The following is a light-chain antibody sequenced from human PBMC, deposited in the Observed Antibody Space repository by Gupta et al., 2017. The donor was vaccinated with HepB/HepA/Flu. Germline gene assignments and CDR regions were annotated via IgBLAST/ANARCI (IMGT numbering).Light chain of an antibody. Sequence: QSALTPPPSASGSPGQSVPISCTATRSDVAGYTYVSWYPQHPGKAPKLMIYEVSKRPPGFPDRFSGSKAGNTASLTVSGLQAEDEADYYCSSYAGSNPRYVFGTGTNVTVL. CDR1: RSDVAGYTY. CDR3: SSYAGSNPRYV. V-gene: IGLV2-8*01. J-gene: IGLJ1*01. CDR2: EVS.